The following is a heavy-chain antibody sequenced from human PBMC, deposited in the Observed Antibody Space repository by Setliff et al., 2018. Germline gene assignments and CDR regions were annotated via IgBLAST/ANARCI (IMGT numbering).Heavy chain of an antibody. J-gene: IGHJ4*02. V-gene: IGHV3-21*01. Sequence: GGSLRLSCAASGFTFTAYTMNWVRQAPGQGLEWVASIDTSSYWIYYADSVKGRFAISRDNAENSLYLQMNSLRAEDTAVYYCARSETDEGTVDYWGQGTLVTVSS. D-gene: IGHD1-1*01. CDR1: GFTFTAYT. CDR2: IDTSSYWI. CDR3: ARSETDEGTVDY.